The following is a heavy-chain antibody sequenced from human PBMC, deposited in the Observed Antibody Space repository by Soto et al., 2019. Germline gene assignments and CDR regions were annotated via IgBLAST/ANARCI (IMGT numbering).Heavy chain of an antibody. CDR2: TYYRSKWYN. D-gene: IGHD6-13*01. CDR1: GDSVSSNSAA. J-gene: IGHJ6*02. V-gene: IGHV6-1*01. CDR3: ARVGGSSWSGHMDV. Sequence: SETLSLTCAISGDSVSSNSAAWNWIRQSPSRGLEWLGRTYYRSKWYNDYAVSVKSRITINPDTSKNQFSLQLNSVTPEDTAVHYCARVGGSSWSGHMDVWGQGTTVTVSS.